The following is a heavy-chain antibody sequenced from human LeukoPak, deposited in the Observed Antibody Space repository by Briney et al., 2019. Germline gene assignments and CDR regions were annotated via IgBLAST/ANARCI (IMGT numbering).Heavy chain of an antibody. CDR3: ARHRGSVFKGYMDV. J-gene: IGHJ6*03. CDR2: IYSDGVNK. V-gene: IGHV3-33*01. CDR1: GFTLGNHG. D-gene: IGHD2-8*01. Sequence: GGSLRLSCAASGFTLGNHGMHWVRQAPGKGLGWVAIIYSDGVNKYCADSMKGRFTISRDTSKNTLFPKMESLRTEDTAVYYCARHRGSVFKGYMDVWGKGTTVTVSS.